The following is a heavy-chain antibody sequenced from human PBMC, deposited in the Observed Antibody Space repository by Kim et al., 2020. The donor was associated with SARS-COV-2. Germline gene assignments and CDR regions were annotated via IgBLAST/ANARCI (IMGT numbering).Heavy chain of an antibody. J-gene: IGHJ5*02. V-gene: IGHV4-34*01. CDR1: GGSFSGYY. CDR2: INHSGST. Sequence: SETLSLTCAVYGGSFSGYYWSWIRQPPGKGLEWIGEINHSGSTNYNPSLKSRVTISVDTSKNQFSLKLSSVTAADTAVYYCARGLGYCSSTSCYSYNWFDPWGQGTLVTVSS. D-gene: IGHD2-2*01. CDR3: ARGLGYCSSTSCYSYNWFDP.